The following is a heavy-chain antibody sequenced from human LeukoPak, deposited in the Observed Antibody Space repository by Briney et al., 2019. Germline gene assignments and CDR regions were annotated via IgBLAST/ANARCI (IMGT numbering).Heavy chain of an antibody. CDR2: ISGSGGST. V-gene: IGHV3-23*01. D-gene: IGHD2-21*01. J-gene: IGHJ3*02. Sequence: GGSLRLSCAASGFTFSSYGMSWVRQAPGKGLEWVSAISGSGGSTYYADSVKGRFTISRDNSKNTLYLQMNSLRAEDTAVYYCARGTIVVVNPAALDIWGQGTMVTVSS. CDR1: GFTFSSYG. CDR3: ARGTIVVVNPAALDI.